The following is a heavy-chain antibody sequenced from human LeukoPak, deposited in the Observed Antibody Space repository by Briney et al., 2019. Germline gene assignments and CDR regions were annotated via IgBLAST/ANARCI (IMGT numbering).Heavy chain of an antibody. J-gene: IGHJ3*02. D-gene: IGHD1-26*01. V-gene: IGHV1-69*05. CDR2: IIPIFGTA. CDR3: ARVGAGLNDAFDI. CDR1: GGTFSSYA. Sequence: ASVKVSCKASGGTFSSYAISWVRQAPGQGREWMGRIIPIFGTANYAQKFQGRVTITTDESTSTAYMELSSLRSEDTAVYYCARVGAGLNDAFDIWGQGTMVTVSS.